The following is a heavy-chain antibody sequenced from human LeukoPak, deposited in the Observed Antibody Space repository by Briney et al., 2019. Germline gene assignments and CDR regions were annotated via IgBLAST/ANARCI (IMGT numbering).Heavy chain of an antibody. D-gene: IGHD3-10*01. V-gene: IGHV3-23*01. CDR2: ISGSGGST. CDR1: GFTFSTYS. J-gene: IGHJ4*02. CDR3: AKSSRARPYYFDY. Sequence: GGSLRLSCAASGFTFSTYSMNWVRQAPGKGLEWVSAISGSGGSTYYADSVKGRFTISRDNSKNTLYLQMSSLRAEDTAVYYCAKSSRARPYYFDYWGQGTLVTVSS.